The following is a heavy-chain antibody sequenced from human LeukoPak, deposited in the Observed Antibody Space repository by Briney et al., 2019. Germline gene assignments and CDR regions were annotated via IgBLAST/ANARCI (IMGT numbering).Heavy chain of an antibody. CDR2: FDPEDGET. J-gene: IGHJ4*02. V-gene: IGHV1-24*01. CDR3: ATVPQYCSSTSCYYDY. Sequence: ASVKVSCKVSGYTLTELSMHWVRQAPGKGLEWMGGFDPEDGETIYAQKFQGRVTMTEDTSTDTAYMELSSLRSEDTAVYYCATVPQYCSSTSCYYDYWGQGTLVTVSS. CDR1: GYTLTELS. D-gene: IGHD2-2*01.